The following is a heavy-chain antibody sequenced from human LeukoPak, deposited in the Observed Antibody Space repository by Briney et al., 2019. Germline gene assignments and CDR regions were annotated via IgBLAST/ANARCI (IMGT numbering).Heavy chain of an antibody. D-gene: IGHD1-1*01. CDR1: GFTFSSYW. CDR2: ISGSNSYL. Sequence: GGSLRLSCAASGFTFSSYWMNWARQAPGKGLEWVSSISGSNSYLFYADSVKGRFTVSRDNAKDSLYLQMNSLRAEDTAVYYCARALTTLTYEGYWGQGTLVTVSS. J-gene: IGHJ4*02. V-gene: IGHV3-21*01. CDR3: ARALTTLTYEGY.